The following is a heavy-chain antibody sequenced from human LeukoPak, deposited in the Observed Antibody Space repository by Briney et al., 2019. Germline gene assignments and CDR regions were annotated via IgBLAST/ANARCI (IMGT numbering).Heavy chain of an antibody. CDR1: GYPFTSYD. Sequence: ASVKVSCKASGYPFTSYDINWVRQATGQGLEWMGWMNPNSGNTGYAQKFQGRVTMTRNTSISTAYMELSSLRSEDTAVYYCARAAPLYYYYYYMDVWGKGTTVTVSS. CDR3: ARAAPLYYYYYYMDV. D-gene: IGHD2-15*01. V-gene: IGHV1-8*01. CDR2: MNPNSGNT. J-gene: IGHJ6*03.